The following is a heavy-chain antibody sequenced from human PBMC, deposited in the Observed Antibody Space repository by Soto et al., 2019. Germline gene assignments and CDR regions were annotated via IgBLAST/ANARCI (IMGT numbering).Heavy chain of an antibody. D-gene: IGHD6-19*01. CDR2: INPYNGNT. Sequence: QVQLVQSGVEVKKPGASVKVSCKASGYTFSSYGITWVRQAPAQGLEWMGWINPYNGNTNYGQKFQGRVTMTTETSTSTAYMELRSLKSGDTAVYYCARVSGWPDNFDIWGQGTMVTVSS. J-gene: IGHJ3*02. V-gene: IGHV1-18*01. CDR1: GYTFSSYG. CDR3: ARVSGWPDNFDI.